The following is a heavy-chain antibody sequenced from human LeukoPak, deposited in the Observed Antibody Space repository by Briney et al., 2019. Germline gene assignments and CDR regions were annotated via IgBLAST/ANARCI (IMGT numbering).Heavy chain of an antibody. CDR2: IIPIFGIA. J-gene: IGHJ5*02. CDR3: ARMCPGIVVVPAAAPSYWFDP. D-gene: IGHD2-2*01. V-gene: IGHV1-69*04. CDR1: GGTFSSYA. Sequence: SVKVSCKASGGTFSSYAISWVRQAPGQGLEWMGRIIPIFGIANYAQKFQGRVTITADKSTSTACMELSSLRSEDTAVYYCARMCPGIVVVPAAAPSYWFDPWGQGTLVTVSS.